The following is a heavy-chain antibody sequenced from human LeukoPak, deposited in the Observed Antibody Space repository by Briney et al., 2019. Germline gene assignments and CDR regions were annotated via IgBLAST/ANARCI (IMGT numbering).Heavy chain of an antibody. V-gene: IGHV3-30*18. CDR3: AKDQRDYYGSGSHIPFDY. J-gene: IGHJ4*02. Sequence: GGTLRLSCAASGFTFSSFGMSWVRQAPGKGLEWVAVISYDGSNKYYADSVKGRFTISRDNSKNTLYLQMNSLRSEDTAVYYCAKDQRDYYGSGSHIPFDYWGQGTLVTVSS. CDR1: GFTFSSFG. CDR2: ISYDGSNK. D-gene: IGHD3-10*01.